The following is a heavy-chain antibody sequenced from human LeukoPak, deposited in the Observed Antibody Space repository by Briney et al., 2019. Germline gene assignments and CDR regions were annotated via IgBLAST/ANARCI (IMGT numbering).Heavy chain of an antibody. Sequence: ASVKVSCKASGYTFTSYGISWVRQAPGQGLEWMGWISGYNGNTKYAHKVQGRVTMTTDTSTGTAYMELRSLRSGDTAVYYCARAYSYGSDYYYGMDVWGQGTTVTVSS. CDR3: ARAYSYGSDYYYGMDV. D-gene: IGHD5-18*01. CDR1: GYTFTSYG. CDR2: ISGYNGNT. J-gene: IGHJ6*02. V-gene: IGHV1-18*01.